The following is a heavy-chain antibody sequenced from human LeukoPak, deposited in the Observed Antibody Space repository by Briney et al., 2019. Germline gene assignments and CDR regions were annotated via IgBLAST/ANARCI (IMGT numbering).Heavy chain of an antibody. V-gene: IGHV4-4*07. CDR1: GGSISSYY. CDR2: IYTSGST. CDR3: ARDLYLGYCSSTSCLDYYGMDV. Sequence: SETLSLTCTVSGGSISSYYWSWIRQPAGKGLEWIGRIYTSGSTNYNPSLKSRVTTSVDTSKNQFSLKLSSVTAADTAVYYCARDLYLGYCSSTSCLDYYGMDVWGQGTTVTVSS. D-gene: IGHD2-2*01. J-gene: IGHJ6*02.